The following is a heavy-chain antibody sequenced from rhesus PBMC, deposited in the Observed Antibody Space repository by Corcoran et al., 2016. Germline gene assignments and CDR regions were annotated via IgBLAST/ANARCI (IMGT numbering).Heavy chain of an antibody. CDR2: IEPCYSDT. CDR3: AKAGGWNDGRFDV. D-gene: IGHD1-14*01. CDR1: GYSFTRYW. V-gene: IGHV5-2*01. Sequence: EVQLVQSGAEVKRPGESLKISCKTSGYSFTRYWVSWVRQMPGKGLEWMGAIEPCYSDTRYSPSCQDQVTISADKSISTAYLQWSSMKASDSATYYGAKAGGWNDGRFDVWGPGVLVTVSS. J-gene: IGHJ5-1*01.